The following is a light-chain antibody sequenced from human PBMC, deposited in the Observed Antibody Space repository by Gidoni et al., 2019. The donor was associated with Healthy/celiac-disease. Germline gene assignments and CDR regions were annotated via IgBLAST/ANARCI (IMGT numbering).Light chain of an antibody. CDR1: SSNIGAGYD. CDR2: GNS. V-gene: IGLV1-40*01. Sequence: QSVLPQPPSISGAPGQRVTISCTGSSSNIGAGYDVQWYQQLPGTAPKLLIYGNSNRPSGVPDRFSGSKSGTSASLAITGLQAEDEADYYCQSYDSRVVFGGGTKLTVL. J-gene: IGLJ2*01. CDR3: QSYDSRVV.